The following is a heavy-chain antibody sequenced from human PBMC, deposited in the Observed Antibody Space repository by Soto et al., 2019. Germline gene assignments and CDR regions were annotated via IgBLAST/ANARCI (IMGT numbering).Heavy chain of an antibody. V-gene: IGHV3-23*01. J-gene: IGHJ4*02. CDR2: ISGSGGTT. D-gene: IGHD4-17*01. Sequence: GGSLRLSCAASGFTFSTYAMSWVRQAPGKGLEWVSTISGSGGTTYYADSVKGRFTISRDNSKNTLYLQMSSLRAEDTAVYYCANTYSDYREDYWGQGTLVTVSS. CDR3: ANTYSDYREDY. CDR1: GFTFSTYA.